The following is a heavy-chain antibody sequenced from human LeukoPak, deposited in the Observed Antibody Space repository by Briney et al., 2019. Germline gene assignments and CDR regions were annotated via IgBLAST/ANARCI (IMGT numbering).Heavy chain of an antibody. V-gene: IGHV3-15*07. CDR3: TTVPSTSSWYRIHY. CDR2: IESKTDGGTT. CDR1: GFTFNNAW. D-gene: IGHD6-13*01. J-gene: IGHJ4*02. Sequence: GGSLRLSCAASGFTFNNAWMNWVRQAPGKELEWVGRIESKTDGGTTDYAAPVKGRFTISRDDSKNTLYLQMNSLKTEDTAVYYCTTVPSTSSWYRIHYWGQGTLVTVSS.